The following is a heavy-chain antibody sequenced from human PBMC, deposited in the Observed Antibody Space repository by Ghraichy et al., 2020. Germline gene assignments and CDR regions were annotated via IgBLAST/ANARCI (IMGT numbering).Heavy chain of an antibody. Sequence: ESLNISCTVSGGSISSSSYYWGWIRQPPGKGLEWIGSIYYSGSTYYNPSLKSRVTISVDTSKNQFSLKLSSVTAADTAMYYCARAPYYYDIKKALYYFDYWGQGTLVTVSS. CDR3: ARAPYYYDIKKALYYFDY. V-gene: IGHV4-39*01. CDR2: IYYSGST. J-gene: IGHJ4*02. D-gene: IGHD3-22*01. CDR1: GGSISSSSYY.